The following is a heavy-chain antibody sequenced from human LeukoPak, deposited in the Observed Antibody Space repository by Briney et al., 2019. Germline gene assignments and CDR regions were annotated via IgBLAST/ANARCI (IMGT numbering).Heavy chain of an antibody. D-gene: IGHD6-13*01. Sequence: PGGSLRLSCAASGFTFSSYAMSWVRQAPGKGLEWVSAISGSGGSTYYADSVKGRFTISRDNSKSTLYLQMNSLRAEDTAVYYCAKASLVSSSWYDAFDIWGQGTMVTVSS. CDR2: ISGSGGST. V-gene: IGHV3-23*01. CDR1: GFTFSSYA. CDR3: AKASLVSSSWYDAFDI. J-gene: IGHJ3*02.